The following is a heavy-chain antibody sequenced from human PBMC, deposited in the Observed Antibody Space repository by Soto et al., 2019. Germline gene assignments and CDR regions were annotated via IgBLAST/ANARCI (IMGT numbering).Heavy chain of an antibody. CDR3: ARDFVGCSGGSCYSVPGY. CDR1: GFPVSSNY. Sequence: GGSLRLSCAASGFPVSSNYMSWVRQAPGKGLEWVSVIYSGGSTYYADSVKGRFTISRHNSKNTLYLQMNSLRAEDTAVYYCARDFVGCSGGSCYSVPGYWGQGTLVTVSS. J-gene: IGHJ4*02. D-gene: IGHD2-15*01. CDR2: IYSGGST. V-gene: IGHV3-53*04.